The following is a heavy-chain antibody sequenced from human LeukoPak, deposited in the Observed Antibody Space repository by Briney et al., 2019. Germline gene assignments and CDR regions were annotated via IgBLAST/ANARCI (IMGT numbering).Heavy chain of an antibody. Sequence: GGSLRLSCGASGFTFRGSAVHWGRQSSGKGVEGVGHIDKKDNLYATAYAESVKGRFTISRDDSNDTAFLHMHSLKTEDTALYYCTRDRGTYNWFDPWGQGTLVTVSS. CDR3: TRDRGTYNWFDP. CDR2: IDKKDNLYAT. V-gene: IGHV3-73*01. CDR1: GFTFRGSA. D-gene: IGHD2-15*01. J-gene: IGHJ5*02.